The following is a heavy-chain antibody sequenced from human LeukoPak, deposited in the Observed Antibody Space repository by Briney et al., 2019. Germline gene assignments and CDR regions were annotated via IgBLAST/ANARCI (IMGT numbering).Heavy chain of an antibody. J-gene: IGHJ4*02. CDR3: AREERSYDILTGYYHYYFDY. D-gene: IGHD3-9*01. CDR1: GFILSDFT. Sequence: GGSLRLSCAASGFILSDFTMNWVRQAPGKGLEWVSSISSSSSYIYYADSVKGRFTISRDNAKNSLYLQMNSLRAEDTAVYYCAREERSYDILTGYYHYYFDYWGQGTLVTVSS. CDR2: ISSSSSYI. V-gene: IGHV3-21*01.